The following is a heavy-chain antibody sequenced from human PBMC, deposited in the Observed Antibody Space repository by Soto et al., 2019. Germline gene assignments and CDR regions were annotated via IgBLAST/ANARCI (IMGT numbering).Heavy chain of an antibody. CDR2: IYYSGST. CDR1: GGSISSSSYY. J-gene: IGHJ4*02. D-gene: IGHD6-6*01. CDR3: ARHERQLVFDY. V-gene: IGHV4-39*01. Sequence: SETLSLTCTVSGGSISSSSYYWGWIRQPPGKGLEWIGSIYYSGSTYYNPSLKSRVTISVDTSKNQFSLKLSSVTAADTAVHYCARHERQLVFDYWGQGTLVTVYS.